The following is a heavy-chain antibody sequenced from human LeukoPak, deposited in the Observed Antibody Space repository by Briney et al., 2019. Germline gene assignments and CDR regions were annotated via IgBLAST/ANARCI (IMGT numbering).Heavy chain of an antibody. J-gene: IGHJ4*02. V-gene: IGHV3-7*01. Sequence: GGSLRLSCAASGFTFSSYWMTWVRQAPGKGLEWVANINRDASEKYYVGSVKGRFTISRDNAKNSLYLQMTSLRADDTAVYYCARDNPMVYATYDHWGQGTLVTVSS. CDR2: INRDASEK. CDR1: GFTFSSYW. D-gene: IGHD2-8*01. CDR3: ARDNPMVYATYDH.